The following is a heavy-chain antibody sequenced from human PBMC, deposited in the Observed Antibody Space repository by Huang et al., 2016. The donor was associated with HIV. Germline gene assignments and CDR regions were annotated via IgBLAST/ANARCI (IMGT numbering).Heavy chain of an antibody. V-gene: IGHV3-74*01. CDR1: GFTFSSYW. Sequence: EVQLVESGGGLVQPGGSLRLSCAASGFTFSSYWMHWVRQALGKGLVGVSRINSDGSSTSYADSVKGRFTISRDNAKNTLYLQMNSLRAEDTAVYYCARDSQQWLVEDYWGQGTLVTVSS. D-gene: IGHD6-19*01. CDR3: ARDSQQWLVEDY. J-gene: IGHJ4*02. CDR2: INSDGSST.